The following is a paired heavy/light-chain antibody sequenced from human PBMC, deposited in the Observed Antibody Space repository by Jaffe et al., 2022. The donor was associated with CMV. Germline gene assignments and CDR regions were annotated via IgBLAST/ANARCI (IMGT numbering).Heavy chain of an antibody. J-gene: IGHJ4*02. D-gene: IGHD6-19*01. CDR3: ARKLVGSDWGPWGY. V-gene: IGHV3-23*04. CDR1: GLTFSGYV. Sequence: EVQLVESGGGLVQPGGSLRLSCAASGLTFSGYVMTWVRQAPGEGLEWVSAISGTGGATHYADSVKGRFTISRDNSENTLYLQMNSLRAEDTAVYYCARKLVGSDWGPWGYWGQGTLVTVSS. CDR2: ISGTGGAT.
Light chain of an antibody. CDR2: GAS. Sequence: EIVLTQSPGTLSLSPGERATLSCRASQSVSSSYLAWYQQKPGQAPRLLIYGASSRATGIPDRFSGSGSGTDFTLTISRLEPEDFAVYYCQQFGTSPFTFGPGTKVDVK. CDR3: QQFGTSPFT. CDR1: QSVSSSY. V-gene: IGKV3-20*01. J-gene: IGKJ3*01.